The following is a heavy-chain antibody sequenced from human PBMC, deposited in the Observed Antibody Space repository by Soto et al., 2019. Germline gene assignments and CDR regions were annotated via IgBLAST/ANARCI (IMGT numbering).Heavy chain of an antibody. CDR3: ASGKWSLDY. J-gene: IGHJ4*02. Sequence: QVHLVASGGGLVKPGGSLRLSCVASGITLSDNYMTWIRQAPGKGLEWLSYISNSDYTTYYADSVKGRFTISRDNAKNSLYLQLNGLRVEDTAVYYCASGKWSLDYWGQGIQVTVSS. D-gene: IGHD2-8*01. CDR2: ISNSDYTT. V-gene: IGHV3-11*01. CDR1: GITLSDNY.